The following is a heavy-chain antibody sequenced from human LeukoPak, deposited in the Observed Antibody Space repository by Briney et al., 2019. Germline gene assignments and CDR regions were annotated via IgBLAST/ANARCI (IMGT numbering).Heavy chain of an antibody. V-gene: IGHV4-59*01. Sequence: SETLSLTCAVYGGSISSYYWSWIRQPPGKGLEWIGHIYDDGSTKYSPSLQSRLTLSVDTSKNHFSLKLSSVTAADTAVYYCARYSGNPTWFFDYWGQGSLVTVSS. J-gene: IGHJ4*02. CDR3: ARYSGNPTWFFDY. CDR1: GGSISSYY. CDR2: IYDDGST. D-gene: IGHD1-26*01.